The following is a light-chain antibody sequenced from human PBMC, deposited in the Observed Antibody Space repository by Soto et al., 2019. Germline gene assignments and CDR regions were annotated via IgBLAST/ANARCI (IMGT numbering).Light chain of an antibody. V-gene: IGKV1-39*01. CDR2: AAS. CDR1: QNINST. J-gene: IGKJ1*01. CDR3: QQSYNIPWT. Sequence: DIQMTQSPSSLSASVGARVTITGRASQNINSTLNWHQQKSGKGPKLLIYAASSLQSGVPSRLSVSGSGTDFTLTISSMPPEDFATYYCQQSYNIPWTFGQGTKVEIK.